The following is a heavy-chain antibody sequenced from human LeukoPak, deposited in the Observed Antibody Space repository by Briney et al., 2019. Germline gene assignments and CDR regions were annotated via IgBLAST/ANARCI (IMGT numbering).Heavy chain of an antibody. CDR1: GGSFSSYY. V-gene: IGHV4-34*01. CDR2: IYYSGNT. J-gene: IGHJ5*02. Sequence: PSETLSLTCAVYGGSFSSYYWDWIRQPPGKGLEWIGGIYYSGNTNYNPSLKSRVTISVDTSKNQFSLKLSSVTAAHTAVYYCARRGAIAATRHFDPWGQGILVTVSS. CDR3: ARRGAIAATRHFDP. D-gene: IGHD2-15*01.